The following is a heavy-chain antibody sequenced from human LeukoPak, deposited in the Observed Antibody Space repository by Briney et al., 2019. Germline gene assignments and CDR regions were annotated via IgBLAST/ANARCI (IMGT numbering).Heavy chain of an antibody. CDR3: AKDGYSDMWFAGRFDP. CDR2: IRSAGSNK. J-gene: IGHJ5*02. V-gene: IGHV3-30*02. Sequence: GGALRLSCVASGFSFNNSGMHWVRQAPGKGLEWVAFIRSAGSNKYYADSVKGRFTISRDNSKNTLYLEMNSLRLEDTAVYYCAKDGYSDMWFAGRFDPWGQGTLVTVSS. D-gene: IGHD1-26*01. CDR1: GFSFNNSG.